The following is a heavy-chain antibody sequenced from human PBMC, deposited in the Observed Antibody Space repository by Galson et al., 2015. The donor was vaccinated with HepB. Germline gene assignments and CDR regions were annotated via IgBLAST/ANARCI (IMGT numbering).Heavy chain of an antibody. J-gene: IGHJ4*02. CDR3: ARGYSSSSGGYYFDY. V-gene: IGHV3-21*01. CDR2: ISSSSSYI. Sequence: SLRLSCAASGFTFSSYSMNWVRQAPGKGLEWVSSISSSSSYIYYADSVKGRFTISRDNAKNSLYLQMNSLRAEDTAVYYCARGYSSSSGGYYFDYWGQGTLVTVSS. D-gene: IGHD6-6*01. CDR1: GFTFSSYS.